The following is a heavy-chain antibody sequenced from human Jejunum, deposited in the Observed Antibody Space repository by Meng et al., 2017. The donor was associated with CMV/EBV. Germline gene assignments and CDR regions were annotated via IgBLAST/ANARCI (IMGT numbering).Heavy chain of an antibody. CDR3: AKDPSREEA. Sequence: GRVLESGGGLVQPGESLRLSCAASGFNFSNYAMSWVRQAPGKGLERVSTITTSGDATYYADSVRGRFTISRDNSKNTLNLQMNSLRAEDTAVYYCAKDPSREEAWGQGTLVTVSS. D-gene: IGHD5-24*01. V-gene: IGHV3-23*01. CDR2: ITTSGDAT. CDR1: GFNFSNYA. J-gene: IGHJ5*02.